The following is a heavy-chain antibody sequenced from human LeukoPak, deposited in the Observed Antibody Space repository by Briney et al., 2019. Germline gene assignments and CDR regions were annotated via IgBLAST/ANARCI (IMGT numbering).Heavy chain of an antibody. J-gene: IGHJ4*02. D-gene: IGHD2-15*01. CDR1: GFTFSSHA. Sequence: GGSLRLSCAASGFTFSSHAMSWVRQAPGKGLEWVSAISGSGGSTYYADSVKGRFTISRDNSKNTLYLQMNSPRAEDTAVYYCAKDWDVVVVAAMDYWGQGTLVTVSS. V-gene: IGHV3-23*01. CDR2: ISGSGGST. CDR3: AKDWDVVVVAAMDY.